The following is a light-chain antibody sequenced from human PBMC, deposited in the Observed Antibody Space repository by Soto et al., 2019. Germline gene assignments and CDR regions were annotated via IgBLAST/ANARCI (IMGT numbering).Light chain of an antibody. CDR3: QKYNSAPWT. CDR2: KAS. CDR1: QDIDSW. V-gene: IGKV1-12*01. Sequence: DIQMTQSPSSVSASLGDRVTITCRASQDIDSWLAWYQQKPGKSPTLLIYKASNLQTGVPSRFSGSGSGTDFTLTISSLQPEDVATYYCQKYNSAPWTFGQGTKVDIK. J-gene: IGKJ1*01.